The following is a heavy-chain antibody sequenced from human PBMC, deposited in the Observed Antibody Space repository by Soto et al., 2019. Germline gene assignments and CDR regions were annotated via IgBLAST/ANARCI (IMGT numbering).Heavy chain of an antibody. D-gene: IGHD2-2*01. V-gene: IGHV3-23*01. Sequence: EVQLLESGGGLVQPGGSLRLSCAASGFTFSSYAMSWVRQAPGKGLEWVSAISGSGGSTYYADSVKGRFTISRDNSKNTLYLQMNSLRAEDTAVYYCASIRLGYCSSTSCQTFDYWGQGTLVTVSS. CDR1: GFTFSSYA. CDR3: ASIRLGYCSSTSCQTFDY. J-gene: IGHJ4*02. CDR2: ISGSGGST.